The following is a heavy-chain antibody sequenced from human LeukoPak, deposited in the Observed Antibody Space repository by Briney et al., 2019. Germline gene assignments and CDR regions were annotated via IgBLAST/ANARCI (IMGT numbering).Heavy chain of an antibody. CDR3: ATLGEDNTDTPFDY. V-gene: IGHV1-2*06. CDR2: INPTTGGT. Sequence: VASVKVSCKTSGYTFIDYYIHWIRQAPGQGLEWMGRINPTTGGTDFAQKFQGKVSMTRDTSISTAYMELSRLGSDDTAVYYCATLGEDNTDTPFDYWGQGTLVTVSS. J-gene: IGHJ4*02. D-gene: IGHD3-16*01. CDR1: GYTFIDYY.